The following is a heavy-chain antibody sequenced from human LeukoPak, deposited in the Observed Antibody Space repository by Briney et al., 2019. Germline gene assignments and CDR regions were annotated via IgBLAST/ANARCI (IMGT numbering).Heavy chain of an antibody. Sequence: AGSLSLSCTASGFTFSSHNMYWVRQPAGKGLEWIPPNSISSYIYYADSVKGRLTISRDNAKISLYLQMNSLRADDTAVYYCARDSTSYYDFWSGYWYDYWGQGTLVTGSS. J-gene: IGHJ4*02. CDR3: ARDSTSYYDFWSGYWYDY. CDR2: NSISSYI. V-gene: IGHV3-21*01. CDR1: GFTFSSHN. D-gene: IGHD3-3*01.